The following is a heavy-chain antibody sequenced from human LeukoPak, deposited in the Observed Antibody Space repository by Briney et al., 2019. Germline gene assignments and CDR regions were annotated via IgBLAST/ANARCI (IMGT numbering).Heavy chain of an antibody. J-gene: IGHJ6*03. D-gene: IGHD6-6*01. Sequence: RGESLQISCEGSGYIFTSYWIGWVRQVPGKGLEWMGIIYPGDSDTRYSPSFQGQVTISADKSISTAYLQWSSLKASDTAMYYCARLVEAAHYYYMDVWGKGTTVTVSS. V-gene: IGHV5-51*01. CDR2: IYPGDSDT. CDR1: GYIFTSYW. CDR3: ARLVEAAHYYYMDV.